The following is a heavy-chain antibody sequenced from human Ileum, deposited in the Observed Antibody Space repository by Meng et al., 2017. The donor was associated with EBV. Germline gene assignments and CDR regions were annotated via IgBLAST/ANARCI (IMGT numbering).Heavy chain of an antibody. Sequence: QVQLQQWGAGLLKPSETRALTCAVYCGFFSGYYWSWIRQSPGKGLEWIGEINHSGSTNYNPSLKSRVTISVDTSKNQFSLKLTSVTAADTAVYYCAREARSSGYHPGIGPWGQGTLVTVSS. V-gene: IGHV4-34*02. CDR3: AREARSSGYHPGIGP. D-gene: IGHD3-22*01. CDR1: CGFFSGYY. CDR2: INHSGST. J-gene: IGHJ5*02.